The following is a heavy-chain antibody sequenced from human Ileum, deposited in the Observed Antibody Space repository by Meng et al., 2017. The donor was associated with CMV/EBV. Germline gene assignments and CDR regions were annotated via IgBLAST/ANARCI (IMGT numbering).Heavy chain of an antibody. V-gene: IGHV1-18*01. Sequence: ASVKVSCKASGYTFTSYCISWVRQAPGQGLEWMGWISAYNCNTNYAQKLQGRVTMTTDTSTSTAYMELRSLRSDDTAVYYCARGRSSRYFDWLLSVDYWGQGTLVTVSS. D-gene: IGHD3-9*01. J-gene: IGHJ4*02. CDR2: ISAYNCNT. CDR1: GYTFTSYC. CDR3: ARGRSSRYFDWLLSVDY.